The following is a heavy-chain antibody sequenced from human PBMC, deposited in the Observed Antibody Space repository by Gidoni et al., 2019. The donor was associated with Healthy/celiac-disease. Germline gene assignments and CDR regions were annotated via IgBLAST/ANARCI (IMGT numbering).Heavy chain of an antibody. Sequence: EVQLVESGGGLVQPGGSLRLSCAASGFTFSSFWMSWVRQAPGKGLGGVANIKQDGSEKYYVDSVKGRFTISRDNAKNSVYLQMNSLRVEDTAVYYCVRDTWGGAFDIWGQGTMVTVSS. V-gene: IGHV3-7*01. J-gene: IGHJ3*02. CDR2: IKQDGSEK. D-gene: IGHD3-16*01. CDR1: GFTFSSFW. CDR3: VRDTWGGAFDI.